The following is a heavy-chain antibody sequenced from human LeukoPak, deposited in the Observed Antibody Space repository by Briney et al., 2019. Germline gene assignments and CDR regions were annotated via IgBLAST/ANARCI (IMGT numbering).Heavy chain of an antibody. CDR2: VRGSGYTT. CDR1: GFTLSNYG. Sequence: QPGGSLRLSCAGSGFTLSNYGMAWVRQPPGKGLEWVAAVRGSGYTTSYTDSVRGRFTISRDNSKNTPYLQMNSLRAEDTAVYYCGKDPNGDYLGAFDFWGQGTTVTVSS. D-gene: IGHD4-17*01. J-gene: IGHJ3*01. V-gene: IGHV3-23*01. CDR3: GKDPNGDYLGAFDF.